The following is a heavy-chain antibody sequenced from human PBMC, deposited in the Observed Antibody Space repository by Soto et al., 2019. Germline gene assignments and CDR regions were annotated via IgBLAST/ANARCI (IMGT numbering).Heavy chain of an antibody. D-gene: IGHD3-10*01. CDR2: ISAYNGDT. J-gene: IGHJ6*03. V-gene: IGHV1-18*01. CDR1: GYTFTSHG. CDR3: ARMVRGSNIDYYHYMDV. Sequence: QVQLAQSGAEVKKPGASVKVSCKASGYTFTSHGISWVRQAPGPGLEWMGWISAYNGDTNYAQKLQGRVTVTTDTSTSTAYMELRSLRSEDTAVYYCARMVRGSNIDYYHYMDVWGKGTTVTVSS.